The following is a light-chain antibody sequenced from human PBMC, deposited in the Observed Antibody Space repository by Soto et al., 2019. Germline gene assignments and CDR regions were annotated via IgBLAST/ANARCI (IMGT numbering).Light chain of an antibody. CDR1: QGISSA. CDR2: DAS. V-gene: IGKV1D-13*01. Sequence: AIQLTQSPSSLPASAGDRVTITCRARQGISSALAWYQQKPGKAPKLLIYDASSLESGVPSRFSGSGSGTDFTLTISSLQPEDFATYYCQQFNNYPITFGQGTRLEIK. CDR3: QQFNNYPIT. J-gene: IGKJ5*01.